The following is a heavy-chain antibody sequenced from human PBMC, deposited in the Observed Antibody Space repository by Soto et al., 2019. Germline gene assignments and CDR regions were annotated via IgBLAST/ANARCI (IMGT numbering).Heavy chain of an antibody. CDR1: GFAFSSYW. V-gene: IGHV3-7*03. Sequence: GGSLKLACAACGFAFSSYWISWVRQAPGKGLEWVANIKQDGSEKYYVDSVKGRLTLSRDNAKNSLYLQMNSLRAGDTAVYYCASSSGDRRITYFYTWGQRNLLTISS. J-gene: IGHJ4*02. CDR2: IKQDGSEK. CDR3: ASSSGDRRITYFYT. D-gene: IGHD3-22*01.